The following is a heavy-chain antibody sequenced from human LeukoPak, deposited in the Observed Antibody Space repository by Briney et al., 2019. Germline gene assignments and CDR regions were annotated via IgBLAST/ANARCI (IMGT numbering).Heavy chain of an antibody. CDR2: ITDDGETT. Sequence: GGSLRLSCVASGFTFSSYEMSWIGQAPGKGLEWISYITDDGETTYYGDSVRGRFVISRDNAKNSLYLQLNSPGVQDTAVYYCVRKGNFDTWGQGTLVTVSS. V-gene: IGHV3-48*03. CDR1: GFTFSSYE. CDR3: VRKGNFDT. J-gene: IGHJ4*02.